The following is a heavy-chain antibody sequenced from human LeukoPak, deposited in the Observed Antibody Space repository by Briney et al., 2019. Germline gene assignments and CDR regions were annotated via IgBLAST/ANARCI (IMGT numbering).Heavy chain of an antibody. J-gene: IGHJ4*02. CDR2: INSDVSTT. CDR3: ARDYYYDSSGYWDYYFDY. Sequence: GGSLRLSCAASGFTSSAYWMHWVRQVPGKGLVWVSRINSDVSTTNYADSVKGRFTISRDNAKNTIYLQMNSLRAEDTAVYYCARDYYYDSSGYWDYYFDYWGQGTLVTVSS. D-gene: IGHD3-22*01. CDR1: GFTSSAYW. V-gene: IGHV3-74*01.